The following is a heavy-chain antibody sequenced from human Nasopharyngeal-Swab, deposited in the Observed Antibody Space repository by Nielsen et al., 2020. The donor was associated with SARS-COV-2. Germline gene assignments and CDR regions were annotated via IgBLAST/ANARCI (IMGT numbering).Heavy chain of an antibody. CDR1: GGTFSSYA. CDR2: IIPIFGTA. D-gene: IGHD3-10*01. J-gene: IGHJ5*02. CDR3: ARDRTIPYGSGSYRGWFDP. V-gene: IGHV1-69*06. Sequence: SVKVSCKASGGTFSSYAISWVRQAPGQGLEWMGGIIPIFGTANYAQKFQGRVTITADKSTSTAYMELSSLRSEDTAVYYCARDRTIPYGSGSYRGWFDPWGQGTLVTASS.